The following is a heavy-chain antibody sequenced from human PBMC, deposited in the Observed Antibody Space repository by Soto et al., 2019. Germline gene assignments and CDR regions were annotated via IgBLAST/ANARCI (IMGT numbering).Heavy chain of an antibody. CDR2: IFPKFGTT. J-gene: IGHJ6*02. D-gene: IGHD3-16*02. V-gene: IGHV1-69*01. CDR3: EAERTFGKLSVV. Sequence: QVKLVQSGAEVKKPGSSVKVSCKASGDTDTNYVISWVRQAPGQVREWMGGIFPKFGTTYSAQKLQDRLTITADDSTSTVYMQLSSLSRDDTAVYYCEAERTFGKLSVVWGQGTTVTVSS. CDR1: GDTDTNYV.